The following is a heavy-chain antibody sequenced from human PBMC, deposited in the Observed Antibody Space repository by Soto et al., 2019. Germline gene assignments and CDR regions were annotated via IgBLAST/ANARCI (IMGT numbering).Heavy chain of an antibody. CDR1: GGTFSSYT. CDR3: ARDHCSGGSSYSYV. CDR2: IIPILGIA. V-gene: IGHV1-69*08. J-gene: IGHJ6*02. D-gene: IGHD2-15*01. Sequence: QVQLVQSGAEVKKPGSSVKVSCKASGGTFSSYTVSWVRQAPGQGLEWMGRIIPILGIANYAQKFQGRVTITADKSTSTAYMELSSLRSEDTVEYYCARDHCSGGSSYSYVWGQGTTVNVSS.